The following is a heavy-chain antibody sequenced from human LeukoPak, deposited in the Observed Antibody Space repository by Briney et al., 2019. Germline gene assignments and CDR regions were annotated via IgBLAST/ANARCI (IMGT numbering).Heavy chain of an antibody. CDR3: AKGLRTGVGPYRGYHYYMDV. D-gene: IGHD3-16*01. Sequence: GGSLRLSCEGSGFTFSNYWMSWVRQAPGKGLKWVSTINDNGAGTYYADSVNGRFTVSRDNSYNTVSLQMNSLRDEDTGVYYCAKGLRTGVGPYRGYHYYMDVWGRGATVTVSS. V-gene: IGHV3-23*01. J-gene: IGHJ6*03. CDR1: GFTFSNYW. CDR2: INDNGAGT.